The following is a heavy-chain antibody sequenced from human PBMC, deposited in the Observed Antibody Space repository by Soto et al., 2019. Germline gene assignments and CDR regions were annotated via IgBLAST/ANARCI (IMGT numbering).Heavy chain of an antibody. V-gene: IGHV3-48*03. CDR1: GFTFSSFE. J-gene: IGHJ4*02. CDR2: INSGGTTI. Sequence: GGSLRLSCAASGFTFSSFEMNWVRQAPGKGLEWISYINSGGTTIYYADSVKGRFTISRDNAKNSLYLQMNSLRVEDTAVYYCARDRDSGGWYAAFGYWGQGTLVTVSS. D-gene: IGHD6-19*01. CDR3: ARDRDSGGWYAAFGY.